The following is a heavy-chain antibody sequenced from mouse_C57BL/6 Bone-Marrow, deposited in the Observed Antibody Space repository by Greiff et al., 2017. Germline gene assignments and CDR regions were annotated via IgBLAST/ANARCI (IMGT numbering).Heavy chain of an antibody. D-gene: IGHD2-4*01. V-gene: IGHV1-69*01. J-gene: IGHJ4*01. CDR3: ARFHCDYDGHYAMGY. Sequence: QVQLKQPGAELVMPGASVKLSCKASGYTFTSYWMHWVKRRPGQGLAWIGEIDPSVSYTNSTQKFKGKYTLTVEKYSSTAYMQPSSLTSGDSAGYYCARFHCDYDGHYAMGYWGQGTSVTVSS. CDR2: IDPSVSYT. CDR1: GYTFTSYW.